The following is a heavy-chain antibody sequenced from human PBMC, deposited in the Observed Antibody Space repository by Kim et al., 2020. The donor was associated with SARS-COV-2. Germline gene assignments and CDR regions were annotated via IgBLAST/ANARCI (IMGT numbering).Heavy chain of an antibody. V-gene: IGHV3-74*01. J-gene: IGHJ3*02. CDR3: ASAGGHDAFDI. CDR2: T. Sequence: TSYADSVKGRFTISRDNAKNTLYLQMNSLRAEDTAVYYCASAGGHDAFDIWGQGTMVTVSS.